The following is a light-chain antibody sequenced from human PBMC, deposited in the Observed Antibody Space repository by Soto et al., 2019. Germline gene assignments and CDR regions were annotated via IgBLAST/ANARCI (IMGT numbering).Light chain of an antibody. CDR2: DAS. Sequence: EIVLTQSPATLSLSPGERATLSCRASQSVSNSLAWYQQKPGQAPRLLIYDASNRATDIPARFSGSGSGTDFTLTISSLEPEDFAVYYCQQRSNWPLTFGGGTKLDSK. CDR3: QQRSNWPLT. V-gene: IGKV3-11*01. J-gene: IGKJ4*01. CDR1: QSVSNS.